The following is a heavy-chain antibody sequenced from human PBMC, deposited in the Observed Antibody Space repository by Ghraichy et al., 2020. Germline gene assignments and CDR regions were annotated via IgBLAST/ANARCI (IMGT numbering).Heavy chain of an antibody. CDR1: GFTFSSYA. D-gene: IGHD2-15*01. Sequence: GESLNISCAASGFTFSSYAMSWVRQAPGKGLEWVSAISGSGGSTYYADSVKGRFTISRDNSKNTLYLQMNSLRAEDTAVYYCAKDRGLPYNWFDPWGQGTLVTVSS. J-gene: IGHJ5*02. CDR2: ISGSGGST. V-gene: IGHV3-23*01. CDR3: AKDRGLPYNWFDP.